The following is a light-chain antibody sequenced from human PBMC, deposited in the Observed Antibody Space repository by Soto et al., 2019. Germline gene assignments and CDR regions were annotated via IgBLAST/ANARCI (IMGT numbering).Light chain of an antibody. CDR1: QSISSW. V-gene: IGKV1-5*03. CDR3: QQYNSYPLT. Sequence: DIMMTQSPSTLSASVGDRVTITCRASQSISSWLAWYQQKPGKAPTLLIYKASSLESGVPSRFSGSGSGTEFTLTISSLQPDDFATYYCQQYNSYPLTFGQGTRLEIK. CDR2: KAS. J-gene: IGKJ5*01.